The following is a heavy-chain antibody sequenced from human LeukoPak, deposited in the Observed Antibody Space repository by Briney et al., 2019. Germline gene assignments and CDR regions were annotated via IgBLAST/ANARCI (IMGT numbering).Heavy chain of an antibody. Sequence: GGSLRLSCTASGFTFSDCDMNWFRQAPGKGLEWVSSISYRTSHIYYADSVKGRFTISRDNAKDSLYLQMDSLRAEDTAVYFCGRAFPPLRTAAAGDYWGQGTLLSVPS. CDR2: ISYRTSHI. J-gene: IGHJ4*02. CDR3: GRAFPPLRTAAAGDY. V-gene: IGHV3-21*01. D-gene: IGHD6-13*01. CDR1: GFTFSDCD.